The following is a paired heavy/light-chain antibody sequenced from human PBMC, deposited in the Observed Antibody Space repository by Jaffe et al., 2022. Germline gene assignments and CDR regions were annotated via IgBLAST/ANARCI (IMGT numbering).Light chain of an antibody. CDR3: MQGSHWPLT. CDR1: QSLVHSDGNTY. CDR2: KVS. Sequence: DVVMTQSPLSLPVTLGHPASISCRSSQSLVHSDGNTYLNWFQQRPGQSPRRLIYKVSNRDSGVPDRISGSGSGTDFTLKISRVEAEDVGVYYCMQGSHWPLTFGGGTKVEIK. J-gene: IGKJ4*01. V-gene: IGKV2-30*02.
Heavy chain of an antibody. CDR1: GFTFSNYV. CDR2: ITNSGGDT. V-gene: IGHV3-23*01. J-gene: IGHJ4*02. Sequence: EVQLLESGGALVQPGGSLRLSCAASGFTFSNYVMNWVRQAPGKGLEWVSTITNSGGDTYYADSVKGRFTISRDNSKNTLYLQMTSLRAEDTAVYYCATYSSSVDYWGQGTLVTVSS. D-gene: IGHD6-13*01. CDR3: ATYSSSVDY.